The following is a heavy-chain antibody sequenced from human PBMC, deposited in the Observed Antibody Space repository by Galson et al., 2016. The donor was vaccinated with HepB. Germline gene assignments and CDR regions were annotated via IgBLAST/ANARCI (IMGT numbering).Heavy chain of an antibody. CDR2: IYPGDSDT. CDR1: TYVLSTHW. D-gene: IGHD3-16*01. Sequence: QSGAEVKKPGESLKISCKASTYVLSTHWIAWVRQKPGQGLECVGIIYPGDSDTKYRPSFLGQVTISADTSNNTAYLQWGSLKASDTGTYYCASYDYHWGSFGLWGQGTLVIVSS. V-gene: IGHV5-51*01. J-gene: IGHJ5*02. CDR3: ASYDYHWGSFGL.